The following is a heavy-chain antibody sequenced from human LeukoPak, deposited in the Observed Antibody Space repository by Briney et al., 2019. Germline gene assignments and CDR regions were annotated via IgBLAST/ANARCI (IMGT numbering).Heavy chain of an antibody. V-gene: IGHV4-39*01. CDR1: GGSISSSSYY. Sequence: PSETLCLTCTVSGGSISSSSYYWGWIRQPPGKGLEWIGSIYYSGSTYYNPSLKSRVTISVDTSKNQFSLKLSSVTAADTAVYYCARLKRLPYWGQGTLVTVSS. J-gene: IGHJ4*02. CDR3: ARLKRLPY. CDR2: IYYSGST.